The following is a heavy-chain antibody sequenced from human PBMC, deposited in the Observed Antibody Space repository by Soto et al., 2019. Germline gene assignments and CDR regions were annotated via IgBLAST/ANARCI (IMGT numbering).Heavy chain of an antibody. CDR3: GRESRSYPREFFDY. CDR2: IYYSGST. Sequence: PSETLSLTCTVSGGSISSYYWSWIRQPPGKGLEWIGYIYYSGSTNYNPSLKSRVTISVDTSKNQFSLKLSSVTAADTAVYYCGRESRSYPREFFDYWGQGTLVTVSS. CDR1: GGSISSYY. D-gene: IGHD1-26*01. J-gene: IGHJ4*02. V-gene: IGHV4-59*01.